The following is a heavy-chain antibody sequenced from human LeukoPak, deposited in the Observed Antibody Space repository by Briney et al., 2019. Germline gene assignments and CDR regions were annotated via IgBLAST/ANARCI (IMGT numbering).Heavy chain of an antibody. V-gene: IGHV4-31*03. Sequence: PSQTLSLTCTVSGGSINSSVYYWSWIRQHPGKGLEWIGYIYYSGNTYYNPSLKSRVAISVDTSKNQFSLKLSSVTAADTAVYYCATEGTYSSSWYSALDYWGQGTLVTVSS. CDR3: ATEGTYSSSWYSALDY. J-gene: IGHJ4*02. CDR1: GGSINSSVYY. D-gene: IGHD6-13*01. CDR2: IYYSGNT.